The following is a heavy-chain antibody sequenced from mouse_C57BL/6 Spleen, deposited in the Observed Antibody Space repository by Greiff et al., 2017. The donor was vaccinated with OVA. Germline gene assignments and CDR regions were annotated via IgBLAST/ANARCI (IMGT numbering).Heavy chain of an antibody. J-gene: IGHJ2*01. CDR3: KDSNFDY. D-gene: IGHD2-5*01. CDR1: GYTFTDYE. Sequence: QVQLQQSGAELVRPGASVTLSCKASGYTFTDYEMHWVKQTPVHGLEWIGAIDPETGGTAYNQKFKGKAILTADKSSSTAYMELRSLTSEDSSVYYCKDSNFDYWGQGTTLTVSS. V-gene: IGHV1-15*01. CDR2: IDPETGGT.